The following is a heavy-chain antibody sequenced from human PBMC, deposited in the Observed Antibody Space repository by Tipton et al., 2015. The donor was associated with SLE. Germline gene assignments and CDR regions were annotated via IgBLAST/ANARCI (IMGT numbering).Heavy chain of an antibody. J-gene: IGHJ4*02. CDR3: TKDRGSNWYSAY. D-gene: IGHD6-13*01. CDR1: GFTFTSYA. Sequence: SLRLSCAASGFTFTSYAMSWVRQAPGKGLEWVSAISGSGNTTYYADSVKGRFTISRDKSKNTLYLQMNSLRAEDTAVYYCTKDRGSNWYSAYWGQGTLVTVSS. CDR2: ISGSGNTT. V-gene: IGHV3-23*01.